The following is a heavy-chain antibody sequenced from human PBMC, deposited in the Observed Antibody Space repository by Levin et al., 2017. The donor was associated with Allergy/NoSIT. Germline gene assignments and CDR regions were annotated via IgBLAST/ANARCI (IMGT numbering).Heavy chain of an antibody. CDR2: IKQDGSEK. D-gene: IGHD6-19*01. Sequence: GESLKISCAASGFTFSSYWMSWVRQAPGKGLEWVANIKQDGSEKYYVDSVKGRFTISRDNAKNSLYLQMNSLRAEDTAVYYCARRGSGWSYTKYYYYGMDGWGQGTTVTVSS. CDR3: ARRGSGWSYTKYYYYGMDG. V-gene: IGHV3-7*01. CDR1: GFTFSSYW. J-gene: IGHJ6*02.